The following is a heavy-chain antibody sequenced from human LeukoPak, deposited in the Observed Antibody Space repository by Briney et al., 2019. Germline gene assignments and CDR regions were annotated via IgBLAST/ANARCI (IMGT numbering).Heavy chain of an antibody. D-gene: IGHD3-10*01. J-gene: IGHJ4*02. Sequence: GRSLRLSCAASGFTVSSNYMTWVRQAPGKGLEWVSVIYSGGSTYYTDAVKGRFTISRDNSKNTVYLQMNSLRAEDTAVYYCARELFAGGSRGDGGQGTLVTVSS. CDR1: GFTVSSNY. V-gene: IGHV3-53*01. CDR2: IYSGGST. CDR3: ARELFAGGSRGD.